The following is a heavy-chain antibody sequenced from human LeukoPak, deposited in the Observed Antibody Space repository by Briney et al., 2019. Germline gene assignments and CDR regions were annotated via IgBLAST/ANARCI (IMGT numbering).Heavy chain of an antibody. V-gene: IGHV3-30*03. Sequence: GGSLRLSCAASGFTFSSYGMHWVRQAPGKGLEWVAVISYDGSYKYYADSVKGRFAISRDKSKNTLQLQMNSLRAEDAAVYFCAREASSGLGAFDIWGQGTMVTVSS. CDR3: AREASSGLGAFDI. CDR2: ISYDGSYK. D-gene: IGHD3-22*01. CDR1: GFTFSSYG. J-gene: IGHJ3*02.